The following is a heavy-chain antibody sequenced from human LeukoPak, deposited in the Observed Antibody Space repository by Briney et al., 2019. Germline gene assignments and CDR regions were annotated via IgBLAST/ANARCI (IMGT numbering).Heavy chain of an antibody. CDR1: GFTFSSYS. D-gene: IGHD1-14*01. J-gene: IGHJ4*02. CDR2: ISSSSDAI. Sequence: SGGSLRLSCAASGFTFSSYSMNWVRQAPGKGPEWVSYISSSSDAIYYADSVKGRFTISRDNAKNSLYLQMNSLRAEDTAVYYCARDPPRRYDYWGQGTLVTVSS. CDR3: ARDPPRRYDY. V-gene: IGHV3-48*01.